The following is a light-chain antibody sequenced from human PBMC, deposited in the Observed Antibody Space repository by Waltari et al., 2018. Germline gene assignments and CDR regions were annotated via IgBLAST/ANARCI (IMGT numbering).Light chain of an antibody. V-gene: IGKV3-20*01. J-gene: IGKJ2*01. Sequence: VLTQSPGTLSLSPGERATLSCRASQSLTKRYLAWYQQKPGQAPRLLIYGASSRAAGIPDRFSGSGPGTDFTLTISRLEPEDFAVYYCQQYGSSVLYTFGQGTKLEIK. CDR1: QSLTKRY. CDR3: QQYGSSVLYT. CDR2: GAS.